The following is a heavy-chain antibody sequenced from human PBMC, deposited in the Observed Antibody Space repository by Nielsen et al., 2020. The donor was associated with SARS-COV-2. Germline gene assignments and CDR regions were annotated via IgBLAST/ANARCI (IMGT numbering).Heavy chain of an antibody. CDR1: GASFSGYY. D-gene: IGHD3-16*02. CDR3: ARGATYYDYVWGSYPQGYCFDY. CDR2: INHSGST. V-gene: IGHV4-34*01. Sequence: SETLSLTCAVSGASFSGYYWSWIRQPPGKGLEWIGEINHSGSTNYNPSLKSRVTISVDTSKNQFSLKLSSVTAADTAVYYCARGATYYDYVWGSYPQGYCFDYWGQGTLVTVSS. J-gene: IGHJ4*02.